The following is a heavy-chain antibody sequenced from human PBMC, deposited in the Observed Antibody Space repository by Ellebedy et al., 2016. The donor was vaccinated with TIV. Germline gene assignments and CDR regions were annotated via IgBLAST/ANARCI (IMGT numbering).Heavy chain of an antibody. V-gene: IGHV1-69*13. J-gene: IGHJ6*02. CDR1: GCTFSNYA. CDR2: IIPIFGTA. CDR3: ARVVVVPNYYYYYGMDV. D-gene: IGHD2-2*01. Sequence: SVKVSCKASGCTFSNYAISWVRQAPGQGLEWMGGIIPIFGTANYAQKFQGRVTITADESTSTAYMELSSLRSEDTAVYYCARVVVVPNYYYYYGMDVWGQGTTVTVSS.